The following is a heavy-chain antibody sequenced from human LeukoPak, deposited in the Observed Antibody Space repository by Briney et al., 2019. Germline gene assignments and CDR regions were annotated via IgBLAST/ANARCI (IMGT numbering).Heavy chain of an antibody. CDR2: IYHSGST. CDR1: GFTFSSYSM. CDR3: ARDRPSGSYSFDY. Sequence: PGGSLRLSCAASGFTFSSYSMNWVRQSPGKGLEWIGEIYHSGSTNYNPSLKSRVTISVDKSKNQFSLKLSSVTAADTAVYYCARDRPSGSYSFDYWGQGTLVTVSS. D-gene: IGHD1-26*01. V-gene: IGHV4-4*02. J-gene: IGHJ4*02.